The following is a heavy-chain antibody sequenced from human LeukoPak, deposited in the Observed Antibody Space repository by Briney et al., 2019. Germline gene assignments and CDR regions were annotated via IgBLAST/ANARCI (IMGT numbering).Heavy chain of an antibody. CDR1: GFTFSSYA. Sequence: GGSLRLSCAASGFTFSSYAMSWVREAPGKGLEWVSAISGSGGSTYYADSVKGRFTISRDNSKNTLYLQMNSLRAEDTAVYYCAKDPYSGSYFDYWGQGTLVTVSS. CDR2: ISGSGGST. J-gene: IGHJ4*02. V-gene: IGHV3-23*01. CDR3: AKDPYSGSYFDY. D-gene: IGHD1-26*01.